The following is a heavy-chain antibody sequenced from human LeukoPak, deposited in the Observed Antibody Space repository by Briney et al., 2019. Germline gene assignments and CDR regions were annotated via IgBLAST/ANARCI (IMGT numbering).Heavy chain of an antibody. CDR1: GFTFDDYA. J-gene: IGHJ6*02. CDR3: AKDSHYGSGSYLSLYGMDV. CDR2: ISWNSGSI. Sequence: PGRSLRLSCAASGFTFDDYAMHWVRQAPGKGLEWVSGISWNSGSIGYADSVKGRFTISRDNAKNSLYLQMNSLRAEDTALYYCAKDSHYGSGSYLSLYGMDVWGQGTTVTVSS. V-gene: IGHV3-9*01. D-gene: IGHD3-10*01.